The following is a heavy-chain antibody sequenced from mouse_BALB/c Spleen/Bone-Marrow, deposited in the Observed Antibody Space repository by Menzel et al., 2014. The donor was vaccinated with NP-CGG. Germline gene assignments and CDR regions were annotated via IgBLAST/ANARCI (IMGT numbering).Heavy chain of an antibody. Sequence: QVQLKHSGPGLVAPSQSLSITCTVSGFSLTSYDMNWVRQPPGKGLEWLGVIWTGGGTDYNSAFMSRLSISKDNSKSQVFLKMNSLQTDDTAIYYCVRGKNLYGTPLAYWGQGTLVTVSA. CDR3: VRGKNLYGTPLAY. CDR1: GFSLTSYD. CDR2: IWTGGGT. V-gene: IGHV2-9-2*01. J-gene: IGHJ3*01. D-gene: IGHD1-1*01.